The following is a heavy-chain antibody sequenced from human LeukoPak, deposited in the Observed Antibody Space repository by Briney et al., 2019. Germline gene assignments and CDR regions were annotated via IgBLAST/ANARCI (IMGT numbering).Heavy chain of an antibody. D-gene: IGHD3-9*01. V-gene: IGHV3-23*01. CDR3: AKWGDYDVLTGYYVSDF. Sequence: GASLRLTCAASGFIFSNYAMYWVRQAPGKGLEWVSAISGRSDNTYYADSVKGRFTLSRDSSKNTLYLQMNSLRADDTAVYYCAKWGDYDVLTGYYVSDFWGQGTLVTVSS. CDR2: ISGRSDNT. J-gene: IGHJ4*02. CDR1: GFIFSNYA.